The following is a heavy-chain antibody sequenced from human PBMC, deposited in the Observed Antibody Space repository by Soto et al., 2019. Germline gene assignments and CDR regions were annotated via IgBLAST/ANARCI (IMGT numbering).Heavy chain of an antibody. D-gene: IGHD3-10*01. CDR2: ISYDGSNK. Sequence: QVQLVESGGGVVQPGRSLRLSCAASGFTFSSYAMHWVRQAPDKGLEWVAVISYDGSNKYYADSVKGRFTISRDNSKNTLYLQMNSLRAEDTAVYYCARDSGSYGSELFDYWGQGTLVTVSS. J-gene: IGHJ4*02. V-gene: IGHV3-30-3*01. CDR1: GFTFSSYA. CDR3: ARDSGSYGSELFDY.